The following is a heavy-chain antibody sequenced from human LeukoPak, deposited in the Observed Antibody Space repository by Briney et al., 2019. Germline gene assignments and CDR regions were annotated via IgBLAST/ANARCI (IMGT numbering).Heavy chain of an antibody. D-gene: IGHD6-13*01. Sequence: SETLSLTCTVSGGSISSSSYYWGWIRQPPGKGLEWIGSIYYSGSTYYNPSLKSRVTISVDTSKNQFSLKLSSVTAADTAVYYCSRLGIAVDYWGQGTLVTVSS. CDR2: IYYSGST. V-gene: IGHV4-39*01. J-gene: IGHJ4*02. CDR3: SRLGIAVDY. CDR1: GGSISSSSYY.